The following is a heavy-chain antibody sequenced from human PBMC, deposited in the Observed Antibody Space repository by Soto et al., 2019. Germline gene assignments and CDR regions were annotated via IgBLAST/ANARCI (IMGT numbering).Heavy chain of an antibody. CDR1: GFTFSSYS. Sequence: GGSLRLSCAASGFTFSSYSMNWVRQAPGKGLEWVSSISSSSSYIYYADSVKGRFTISRDNAKNSLYLQMNSLRAEDTAVYYCAIGYGSGSYYNSYWGQGTLVTVSS. V-gene: IGHV3-21*01. J-gene: IGHJ4*02. D-gene: IGHD3-10*01. CDR3: AIGYGSGSYYNSY. CDR2: ISSSSSYI.